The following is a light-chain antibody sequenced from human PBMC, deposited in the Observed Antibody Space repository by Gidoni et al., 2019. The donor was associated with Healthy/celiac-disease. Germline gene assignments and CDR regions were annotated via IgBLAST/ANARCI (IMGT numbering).Light chain of an antibody. CDR2: WAS. J-gene: IGKJ4*01. Sequence: IVMTQSPDSLAVSLGERATINCKSSQSVLYSSNNKNYLAWYQQKPGQPPKLPIYWASTRESGVPDRFSGSGSGTDFTLTISSLQAEDVAVYYCQQYYSTPLTFXGXTKVEI. CDR3: QQYYSTPLT. CDR1: QSVLYSSNNKNY. V-gene: IGKV4-1*01.